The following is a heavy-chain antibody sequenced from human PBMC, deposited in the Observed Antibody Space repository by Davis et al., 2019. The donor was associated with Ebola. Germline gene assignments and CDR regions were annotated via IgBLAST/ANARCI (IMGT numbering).Heavy chain of an antibody. CDR3: ANLGAGSHDTDFDY. CDR1: GFTFSSYA. CDR2: LGTRATTT. Sequence: GGSLRLSCAASGFTFSSYAMSWVRQAPGKGLEWVSTLGTRATTTYYADSVKGRFTISRDNSKSMLYLQMNSLTMEDTAVYFCANLGAGSHDTDFDYWGAGTLVTVSS. D-gene: IGHD3-10*01. V-gene: IGHV3-23*01. J-gene: IGHJ4*02.